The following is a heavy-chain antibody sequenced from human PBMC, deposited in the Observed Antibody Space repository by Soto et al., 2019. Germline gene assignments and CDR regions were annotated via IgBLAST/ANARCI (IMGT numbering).Heavy chain of an antibody. CDR3: ARLGGYYQALDH. V-gene: IGHV4-30-4*08. Sequence: SETLSLTCTVSGGSISSGGYYWSWIRQHPGKGLEWIGYIYYTGTTMYNPSLKSRLTISVDRSKNQVSLNLTSVTAADTAVYYCARLGGYYQALDHWSQGTLVTSPQ. J-gene: IGHJ4*02. CDR2: IYYTGTT. CDR1: GGSISSGGYY. D-gene: IGHD3-3*01.